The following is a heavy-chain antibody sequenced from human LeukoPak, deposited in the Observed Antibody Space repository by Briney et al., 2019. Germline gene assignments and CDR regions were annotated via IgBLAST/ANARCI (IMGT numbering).Heavy chain of an antibody. CDR3: ARLVVAKRMVAFDI. CDR1: GDSINNNNYY. J-gene: IGHJ3*02. V-gene: IGHV4-39*01. CDR2: IYYNGRT. Sequence: SETLPLTCTVSGDSINNNNYYWGWIRQPPGKGLEWIGNIYYNGRTYYSPSLKSRGTISVDTSNNQFSLKLSSVTAADTAVYYCARLVVAKRMVAFDIWGQGTMVTVSS. D-gene: IGHD5-12*01.